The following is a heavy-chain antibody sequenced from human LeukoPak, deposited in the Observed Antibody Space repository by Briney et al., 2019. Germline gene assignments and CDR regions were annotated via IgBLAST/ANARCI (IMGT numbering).Heavy chain of an antibody. CDR1: GGSISSGSYY. CDR2: IYTSGST. Sequence: SQTLSLTCTVSGGSISSGSYYWSWIRQPAGKGLEWIRRIYTSGSTNYNPSLKSRVTISVDTSKNQFSLKLSSVTAADTAVYYCARALRSSGCYLYWGQGTLVTVSS. V-gene: IGHV4-61*02. D-gene: IGHD3-22*01. J-gene: IGHJ4*02. CDR3: ARALRSSGCYLY.